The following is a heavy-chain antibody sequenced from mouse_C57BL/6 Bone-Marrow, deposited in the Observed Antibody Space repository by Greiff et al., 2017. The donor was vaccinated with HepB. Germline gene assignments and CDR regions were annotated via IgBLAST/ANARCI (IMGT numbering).Heavy chain of an antibody. D-gene: IGHD3-2*02. CDR3: ARQLRLRLPWFAY. J-gene: IGHJ3*01. CDR1: GYTFTDYN. V-gene: IGHV1-22*01. CDR2: INPNNGGT. Sequence: VQLQQSGPELVKPGASVKMSCKASGYTFTDYNMHWVKQSHGKSLEWIGYINPNNGGTSYNQKFKGKATLTVNKSSSTAYMELRSLTSEDSAVYYCARQLRLRLPWFAYWGQGTLVTVSA.